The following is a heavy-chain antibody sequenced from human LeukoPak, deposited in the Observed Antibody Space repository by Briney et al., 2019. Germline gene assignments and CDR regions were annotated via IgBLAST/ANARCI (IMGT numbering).Heavy chain of an antibody. V-gene: IGHV4-59*11. CDR1: VASFSGHY. CDR3: ARQPNWNYLWFDP. Sequence: SETLSLTCTVSVASFSGHYWSWIRQPPGKGLEWIGYIYYSGSTNYNPSLKSRVTISVDTSKNQFSLKLSSVTAADTAMYYCARQPNWNYLWFDPWGQGTLVTVSS. J-gene: IGHJ5*02. D-gene: IGHD1-7*01. CDR2: IYYSGST.